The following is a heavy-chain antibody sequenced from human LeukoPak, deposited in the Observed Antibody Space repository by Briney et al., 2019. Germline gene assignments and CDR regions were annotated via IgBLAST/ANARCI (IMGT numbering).Heavy chain of an antibody. Sequence: PSETLSLTCTVSGGSISSSSYYWGWLRQPPGKGLEWIGSIYYSGSTYYKPSLKSRVTISVDTSKNQFSLKLSSVTAADTAVYYCARQSYSSGWSGVNWFDPWGQGTLVTVSS. CDR3: ARQSYSSGWSGVNWFDP. CDR1: GGSISSSSYY. CDR2: IYYSGST. V-gene: IGHV4-39*01. D-gene: IGHD6-19*01. J-gene: IGHJ5*02.